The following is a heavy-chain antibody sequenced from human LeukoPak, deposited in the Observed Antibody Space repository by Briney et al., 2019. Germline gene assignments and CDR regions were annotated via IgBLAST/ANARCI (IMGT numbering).Heavy chain of an antibody. D-gene: IGHD2-15*01. Sequence: PSETLSLTCTVSGGSISSYYWSWIRQPPGKGLEWIGYIYYSGSTNYNPSLKSRVTISVDTSKNQFSLKLSSVTAADTAVYYCAREPKYCSGGSCYSLRGMDVWGQGTTVTVSS. CDR1: GGSISSYY. V-gene: IGHV4-59*12. J-gene: IGHJ6*02. CDR3: AREPKYCSGGSCYSLRGMDV. CDR2: IYYSGST.